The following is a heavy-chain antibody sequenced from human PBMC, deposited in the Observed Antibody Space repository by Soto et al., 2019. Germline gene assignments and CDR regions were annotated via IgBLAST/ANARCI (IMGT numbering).Heavy chain of an antibody. V-gene: IGHV3-11*05. D-gene: IGHD2-8*01. CDR3: ARVMVSYYYYGMDV. CDR2: ISSSSSYT. J-gene: IGHJ6*02. CDR1: GFTFSDYY. Sequence: QVPLVESGGGLVKPGGSLRLSCAASGFTFSDYYMSWIRQAPGKGLEWVSYISSSSSYTNYADSVKGRFTISRDNAKNSLYLQMNSLRAEDTAVYYCARVMVSYYYYGMDVWGQGTTVTVSS.